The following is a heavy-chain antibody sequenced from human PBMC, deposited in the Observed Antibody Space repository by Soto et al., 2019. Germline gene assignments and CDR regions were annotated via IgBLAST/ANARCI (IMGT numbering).Heavy chain of an antibody. V-gene: IGHV1-69*12. J-gene: IGHJ6*02. D-gene: IGHD2-2*01. CDR2: IIPTFGTA. Sequence: QVQLVQSGAEVKKPGSSVKVSCKASGGTFSSYAISWVRQAPGQGLEWMGGIIPTFGTANYAQKFQGRVTIPADESTSTAYMELRSLRSEDTAVYYCARHVPAAGYSYGMDVWGQGTTVTVSS. CDR1: GGTFSSYA. CDR3: ARHVPAAGYSYGMDV.